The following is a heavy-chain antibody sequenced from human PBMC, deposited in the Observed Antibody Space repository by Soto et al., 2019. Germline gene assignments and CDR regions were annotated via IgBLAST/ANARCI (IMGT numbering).Heavy chain of an antibody. CDR2: IYYSGST. CDR3: ARVTIAVADNTNWFDP. Sequence: SETPALTCTVSGGSVSSGSDYWSWIRQPPGKGLEWIGYIYYSGSTNYNPSPKSRVTISVDTSKNQFSLKLSSVTAADTAVYYCARVTIAVADNTNWFDPWGQGTLVTVSS. CDR1: GGSVSSGSDY. D-gene: IGHD6-19*01. V-gene: IGHV4-61*01. J-gene: IGHJ5*02.